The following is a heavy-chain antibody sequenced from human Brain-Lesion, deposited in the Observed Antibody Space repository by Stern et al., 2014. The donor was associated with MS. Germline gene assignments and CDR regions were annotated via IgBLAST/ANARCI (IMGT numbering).Heavy chain of an antibody. J-gene: IGHJ5*02. CDR2: IADGSTT. CDR3: ARRSTVISLYRWFDP. V-gene: IGHV4-34*01. CDR1: GGSFIGYS. D-gene: IGHD4-23*01. Sequence: QVQLGQWGAGLLKPSETLSLTCAVSGGSFIGYSWTWIRQPPGKGLEWIGEIADGSTTNYNPSLLSRVTISADSSTKQIFLKLRSVTAADTAVYYCARRSTVISLYRWFDPWGQGTQVTVFS.